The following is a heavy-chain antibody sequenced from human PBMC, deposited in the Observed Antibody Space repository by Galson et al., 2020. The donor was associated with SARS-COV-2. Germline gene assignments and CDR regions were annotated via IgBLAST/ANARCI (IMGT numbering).Heavy chain of an antibody. CDR2: IDGDDDK. J-gene: IGHJ3*02. Sequence: SGPTLVKPTQTLTLTCTFSGFSLSTSGMRVSWIRQPPGKALEWLARIDGDDDKFYSTSLKTRLTISKDTSKNQVVLTMTNMDPVDTATYYCARSYYDILTGYLAAFDIWGQGTMVTVSS. V-gene: IGHV2-70*04. CDR3: ARSYYDILTGYLAAFDI. D-gene: IGHD3-9*01. CDR1: GFSLSTSGMR.